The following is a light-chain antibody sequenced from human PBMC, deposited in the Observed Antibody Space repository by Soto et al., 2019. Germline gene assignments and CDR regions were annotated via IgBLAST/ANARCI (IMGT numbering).Light chain of an antibody. CDR3: TSSLSSTPLYV. Sequence: QSVLTQPASVSGSPGQSIAISCTGVRTDVADGYDYVSWYQQHPGQAPQLIIYDVSNRPSGVSDRFSGSKSGNTASLTISGLQAEDEAEYYCTSSLSSTPLYVFGTGTKVTVL. J-gene: IGLJ1*01. CDR1: RTDVADGYDY. CDR2: DVS. V-gene: IGLV2-14*03.